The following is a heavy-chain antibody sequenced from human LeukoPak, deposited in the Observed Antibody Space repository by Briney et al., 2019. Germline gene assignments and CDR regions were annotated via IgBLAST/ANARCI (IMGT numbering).Heavy chain of an antibody. D-gene: IGHD5-18*01. J-gene: IGHJ4*02. Sequence: GGSLRLSCAASGFTFSSYAMHWVPEAPGKGGVGGAVISYDGSNKYYSDSVQGRFTIYRDNSTNALYLQMNSLRAEDTAVSYCASKSGYSYGYLDYWGRGRLVSVSS. CDR3: ASKSGYSYGYLDY. CDR2: ISYDGSNK. CDR1: GFTFSSYA. V-gene: IGHV3-30-3*01.